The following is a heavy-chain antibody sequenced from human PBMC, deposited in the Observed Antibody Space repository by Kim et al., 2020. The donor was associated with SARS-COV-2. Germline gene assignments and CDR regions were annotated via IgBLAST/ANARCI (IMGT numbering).Heavy chain of an antibody. V-gene: IGHV3-23*01. Sequence: GGSLRLSCAASGFTFRSHAMNWVRQAPGKGLEWVSGISGSSGTTNYADSVKGRFTISRDNSKNTLYLQMNSLRAEDTAVYYCAKRYCSGGTCYSIDYWGQGTLVTVSS. CDR2: ISGSSGTT. CDR1: GFTFRSHA. CDR3: AKRYCSGGTCYSIDY. J-gene: IGHJ4*02. D-gene: IGHD2-15*01.